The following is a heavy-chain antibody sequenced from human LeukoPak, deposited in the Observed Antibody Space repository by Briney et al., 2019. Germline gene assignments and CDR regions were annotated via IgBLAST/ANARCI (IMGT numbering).Heavy chain of an antibody. Sequence: SETLSLTCAVYGGSFSGYYWSWIRQPPGKGLEWIGEINHSGSTNYNPSLKSRVTLSVDTSKNQFSLKLSSVTAADTAVYYCAREGYYYDSSGYYRFDYWGQGTLVTVSS. CDR1: GGSFSGYY. CDR3: AREGYYYDSSGYYRFDY. V-gene: IGHV4-34*01. J-gene: IGHJ4*02. CDR2: INHSGST. D-gene: IGHD3-22*01.